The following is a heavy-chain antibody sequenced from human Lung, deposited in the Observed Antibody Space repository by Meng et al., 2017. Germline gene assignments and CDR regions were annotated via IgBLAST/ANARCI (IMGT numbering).Heavy chain of an antibody. CDR2: INSDGSST. J-gene: IGHJ4*02. Sequence: EGPRCESGGGLVQPGGSLRLSRAAFGFTFRSYWMHWVRQAPGKGLVWVSRINSDGSSTSYADSVKGRFTISRDNAKNTLSLQMNSLRAEDTAVYYCARGGVTTDDWGQGTLVTVSS. V-gene: IGHV3-74*01. D-gene: IGHD4-17*01. CDR3: ARGGVTTDD. CDR1: GFTFRSYW.